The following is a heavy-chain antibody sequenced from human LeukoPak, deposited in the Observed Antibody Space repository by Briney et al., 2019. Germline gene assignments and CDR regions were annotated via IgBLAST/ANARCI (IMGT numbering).Heavy chain of an antibody. J-gene: IGHJ4*02. CDR2: ISGSGGST. D-gene: IGHD6-19*01. CDR3: AKAIAVAGTQPGFDY. CDR1: GFTFSDYY. V-gene: IGHV3-23*01. Sequence: PGGSLRLSCAASGFTFSDYYMSWIRQAPGKGLEWVSAISGSGGSTYYADSVKGRFTISRDNSKNTLYLQMNSLRAEDTAVYYCAKAIAVAGTQPGFDYWGQGTLVTVSS.